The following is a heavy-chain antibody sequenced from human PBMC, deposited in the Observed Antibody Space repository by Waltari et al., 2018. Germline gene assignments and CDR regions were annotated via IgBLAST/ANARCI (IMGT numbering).Heavy chain of an antibody. V-gene: IGHV3-33*01. D-gene: IGHD3-9*01. Sequence: QLVESGGGVVQPGGSLTLSCAASGFSFKTFGMHWVRQAPGKGLEWGEVIWYDGSKEYYVESVKGRFTISRDNSKNTLYLQMSSLRVEDTAVYYCARDSTGFLYYYHGMDVWGQGTTVTVSS. J-gene: IGHJ6*02. CDR3: ARDSTGFLYYYHGMDV. CDR1: GFSFKTFG. CDR2: IWYDGSKE.